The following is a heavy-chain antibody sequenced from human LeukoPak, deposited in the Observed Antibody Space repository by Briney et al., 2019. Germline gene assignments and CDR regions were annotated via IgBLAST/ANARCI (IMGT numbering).Heavy chain of an antibody. CDR2: IDWKNDII. Sequence: GRSLRLSCAASGFTFDDYAIYWVRQAPGKGLEWVSGIDWKNDIIGYADSVRGRFTISRDNAKNSLYLQMDSLSAEDTAFYYCAKGGYSRGWSYVDVWGQGTTVTVSS. CDR1: GFTFDDYA. V-gene: IGHV3-9*01. D-gene: IGHD6-19*01. J-gene: IGHJ6*02. CDR3: AKGGYSRGWSYVDV.